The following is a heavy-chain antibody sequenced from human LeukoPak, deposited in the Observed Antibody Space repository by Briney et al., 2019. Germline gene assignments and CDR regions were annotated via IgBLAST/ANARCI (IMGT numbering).Heavy chain of an antibody. V-gene: IGHV3-49*04. CDR3: TREDSSSGIGPGYFDY. CDR2: IRSKAYGGTT. J-gene: IGHJ4*02. D-gene: IGHD6-6*01. CDR1: GFTFGDYA. Sequence: GGSLRLSCTASGFTFGDYAMSWVRQAPGKGLEWVGFIRSKAYGGTTEYAASVKGRFTISRDDSKSIAYLQMNSLKTEDTAVYYCTREDSSSGIGPGYFDYWGQGTLVTVSS.